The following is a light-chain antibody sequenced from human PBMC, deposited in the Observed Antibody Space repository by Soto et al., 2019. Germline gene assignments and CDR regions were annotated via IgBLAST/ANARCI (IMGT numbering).Light chain of an antibody. CDR3: QLSDSSLT. CDR1: QGISSY. CDR2: AAS. Sequence: IQLTQSPSSLSASVGDRVTITCRASQGISSYLAWYQQXPGKAPKLLIYAASTLQSGVPSRFSGSGSGTDFTLTISSLPPEDFATYYCQLSDSSLTFGQGTRLEIK. J-gene: IGKJ5*01. V-gene: IGKV1-9*01.